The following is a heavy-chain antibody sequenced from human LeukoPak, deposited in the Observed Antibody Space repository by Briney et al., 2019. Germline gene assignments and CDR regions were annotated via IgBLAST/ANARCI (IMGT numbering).Heavy chain of an antibody. V-gene: IGHV3-30*02. Sequence: PGGSLRLSCAASGFTFSSYGMHWVRQAPGKGREWVAFIRYDGSNKYYADSVKGRFTISRDNSKNTLYLQMNSLRAEDTAVYYCAHCSGGSCYSNAFDIWGQGTMVTVSS. CDR1: GFTFSSYG. J-gene: IGHJ3*02. CDR3: AHCSGGSCYSNAFDI. CDR2: IRYDGSNK. D-gene: IGHD2-15*01.